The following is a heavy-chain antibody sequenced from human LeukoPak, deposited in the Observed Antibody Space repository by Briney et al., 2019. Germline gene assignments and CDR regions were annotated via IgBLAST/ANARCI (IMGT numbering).Heavy chain of an antibody. Sequence: GGSLRLSCAASGFTFRSYDMVWVRQAPGKGLEWVALLSYDGSAEYYVDSVKGRFTISRDNSKNMLYLQMSSLRAEDTAVYYCARRLYSSGSFDFWGQGTLVTVSS. J-gene: IGHJ4*02. CDR2: LSYDGSAE. D-gene: IGHD6-19*01. V-gene: IGHV3-30*03. CDR1: GFTFRSYD. CDR3: ARRLYSSGSFDF.